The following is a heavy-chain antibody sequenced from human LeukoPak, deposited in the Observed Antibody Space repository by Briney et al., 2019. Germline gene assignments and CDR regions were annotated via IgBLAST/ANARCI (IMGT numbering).Heavy chain of an antibody. V-gene: IGHV4-59*01. D-gene: IGHD3-22*01. CDR2: IYYSGST. Sequence: PSETLSLTCTVSGGSISSYYWSWIRQPPGKGLEWIGYIYYSGSTNYNPSLKSRVTISVDTSKNQFSLKLSSVTAADTAMYYCARHQSSGYYYDYWGQGTLVTVSS. J-gene: IGHJ4*02. CDR1: GGSISSYY. CDR3: ARHQSSGYYYDY.